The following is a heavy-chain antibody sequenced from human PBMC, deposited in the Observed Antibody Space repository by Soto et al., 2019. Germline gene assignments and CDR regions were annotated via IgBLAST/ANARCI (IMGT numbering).Heavy chain of an antibody. J-gene: IGHJ4*02. CDR3: ARDPGYSYGYN. V-gene: IGHV1-46*01. D-gene: IGHD5-18*01. CDR1: GYTFTNYY. CDR2: INPGTDST. Sequence: ASVKVSCKASGYTFTNYYIHWVRQAPGQGLEWMGLINPGTDSTNYAQKLQGRVTMTRDTSTTTVYMELSSLRSEDTAVYYCARDPGYSYGYNWGQGTLVTVSS.